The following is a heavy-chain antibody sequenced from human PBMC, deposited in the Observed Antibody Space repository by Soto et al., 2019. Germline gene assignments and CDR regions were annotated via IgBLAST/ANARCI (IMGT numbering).Heavy chain of an antibody. CDR3: ARGGGGYDFRSGYYYYGMDV. Sequence: PGGSLRLSCAASGFTFSDYYMSWIRQAPGKGLEWVSYISSSGSTIYYAESVKGRFTISRDNAKNSLYLQMNSLRDEDTAVYYFARGGGGYDFRSGYYYYGMDVWGQGTTVTVSS. CDR1: GFTFSDYY. J-gene: IGHJ6*02. V-gene: IGHV3-11*01. CDR2: ISSSGSTI. D-gene: IGHD5-12*01.